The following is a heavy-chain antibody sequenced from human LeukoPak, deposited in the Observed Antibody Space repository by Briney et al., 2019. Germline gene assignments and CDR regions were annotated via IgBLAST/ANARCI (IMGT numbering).Heavy chain of an antibody. V-gene: IGHV3-33*01. CDR1: GFTFSSYG. D-gene: IGHD3-10*01. J-gene: IGHJ3*02. CDR3: ARDMKFTMQTPDHDAFDI. CDR2: IWYDGSNK. Sequence: GGSLRLSCAASGFTFSSYGMHWVRQAPGKGLEWVAVIWYDGSNKYYADSVKGRFTISRDNSKNTLYLQMNSLRAEDTAVYYCARDMKFTMQTPDHDAFDIWGQGTMVTVSS.